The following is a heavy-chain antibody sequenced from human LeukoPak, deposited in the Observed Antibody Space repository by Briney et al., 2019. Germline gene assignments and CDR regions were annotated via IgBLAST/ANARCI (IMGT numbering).Heavy chain of an antibody. CDR2: IIPIFGIA. Sequence: SVKVSCKASGGTFSSYAISWVRQAPGQGLEWMGRIIPIFGIANYAQKFQGRVTITADKSTSTVYMELSSLRYEDTAVYYCASDQYSSGSGHYGLDVWAQGTTVPVSS. CDR1: GGTFSSYA. J-gene: IGHJ6*01. D-gene: IGHD6-19*01. V-gene: IGHV1-69*04. CDR3: ASDQYSSGSGHYGLDV.